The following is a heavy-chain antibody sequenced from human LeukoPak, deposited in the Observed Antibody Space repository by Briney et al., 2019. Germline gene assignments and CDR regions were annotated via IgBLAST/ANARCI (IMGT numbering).Heavy chain of an antibody. CDR1: GFTFSSYW. J-gene: IGHJ4*02. Sequence: GGSLRLSCAASGFTFSSYWMSWDRQATGKGLKWVANIKQDGSEKYYVDSVKGRFTISRDNAKNSLYLQMNSLRAEDTAVYYCARAHIVATISRYFDYWGQGTLVTVSS. D-gene: IGHD5-12*01. CDR3: ARAHIVATISRYFDY. CDR2: IKQDGSEK. V-gene: IGHV3-7*01.